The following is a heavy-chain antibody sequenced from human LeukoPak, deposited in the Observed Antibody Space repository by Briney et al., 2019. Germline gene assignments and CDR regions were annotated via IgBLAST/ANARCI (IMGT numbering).Heavy chain of an antibody. V-gene: IGHV3-23*01. CDR1: GFTFSSYA. D-gene: IGHD6-13*01. CDR2: IGAGGTFT. Sequence: GGSPRLSCTASGFTFSSYAMNWVRQAPGKGLEWVSGIGAGGTFTYYADSVKGRFTISRDNSRNTLYLQMNSLRAEDTAVYYCAKRGHISSYPLWFDYWGQGTLVTVSS. CDR3: AKRGHISSYPLWFDY. J-gene: IGHJ4*02.